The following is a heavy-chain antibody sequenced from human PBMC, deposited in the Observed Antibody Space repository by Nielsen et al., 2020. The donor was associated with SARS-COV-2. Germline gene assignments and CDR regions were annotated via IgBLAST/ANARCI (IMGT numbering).Heavy chain of an antibody. V-gene: IGHV3-64D*09. D-gene: IGHD5-12*01. CDR2: MSSAGDNT. J-gene: IGHJ4*02. CDR3: VKDQKVVSAYDSFDY. CDR1: GFTFSNFV. Sequence: GGSLRLSCSASGFTFSNFVMHWVRQAPGKGLEYVSSMSSAGDNTYYADSVKGRFTISRDNSRNTLYLQMSSLRAEDTAVYYCVKDQKVVSAYDSFDYWGQGTLVTVSS.